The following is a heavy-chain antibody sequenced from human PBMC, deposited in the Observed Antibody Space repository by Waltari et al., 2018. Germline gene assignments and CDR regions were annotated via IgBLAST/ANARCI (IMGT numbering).Heavy chain of an antibody. CDR1: GYSISRDYY. CDR3: ARIPYLHYYMDV. V-gene: IGHV4-38-2*02. J-gene: IGHJ6*03. D-gene: IGHD2-2*01. Sequence: QVQLQESGPGLVKPSETLSLTCTVSGYSISRDYYWGWIRQPPGKGLEWIGNIIHTGSTYYKPSLKRRGTISVGKSKNQFSLRLSSGTAADTAVYYCARIPYLHYYMDVWGKGTTVTVSS. CDR2: IIHTGST.